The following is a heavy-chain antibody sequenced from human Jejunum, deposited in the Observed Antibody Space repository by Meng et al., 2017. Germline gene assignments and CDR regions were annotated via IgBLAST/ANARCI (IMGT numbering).Heavy chain of an antibody. CDR1: GFPFSTYS. CDR3: ARDNDWVVWDY. CDR2: IKPDGNTI. Sequence: ELQRCGAGGCLVQPGGSLGLSCEASGFPFSTYSMHWVRQAPGKGLVWVSQIKPDGNTISYADSVRGRFTISRDNAKSTLYLEMNSLRAEDAAVYYCARDNDWVVWDYWGRGTLVTVSS. J-gene: IGHJ4*01. D-gene: IGHD1-1*01. V-gene: IGHV3-74*01.